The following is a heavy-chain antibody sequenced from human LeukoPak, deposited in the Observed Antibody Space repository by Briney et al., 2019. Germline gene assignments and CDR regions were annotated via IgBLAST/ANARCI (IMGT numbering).Heavy chain of an antibody. V-gene: IGHV1-24*01. J-gene: IGHJ4*02. Sequence: ASVKVSCKVSGDSLTELSMHWVRQAPGKGLDWMGGLDPEDREIIYAQKFQGRVTMTEDTSTDTDYMELSSLRSEDTAVYYCAGGGVYDLLNYWGQGTLVTVSS. D-gene: IGHD5/OR15-5a*01. CDR2: LDPEDREI. CDR1: GDSLTELS. CDR3: AGGGVYDLLNY.